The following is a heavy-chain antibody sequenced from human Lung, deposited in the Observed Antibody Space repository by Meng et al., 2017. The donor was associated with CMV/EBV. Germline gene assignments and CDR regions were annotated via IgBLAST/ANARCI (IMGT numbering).Heavy chain of an antibody. CDR1: GFTFSNFA. D-gene: IGHD6-13*01. CDR3: AKVDSGSWYRGFFDY. J-gene: IGHJ4*02. Sequence: GEXXTIPCAASGFTFSNFAMSWVRQAPGKGLEWVSPITASGGSTYYADSVKGRFTISRDNSKNTLYLQMNRLRAEDTAVYYCAKVDSGSWYRGFFDYWGQGXLVTVSS. V-gene: IGHV3-23*01. CDR2: ITASGGST.